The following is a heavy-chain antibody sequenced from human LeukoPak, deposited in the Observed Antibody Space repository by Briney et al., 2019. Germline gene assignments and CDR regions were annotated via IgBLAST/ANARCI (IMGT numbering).Heavy chain of an antibody. CDR2: INPNSGGT. CDR3: ARDKYSSSWSGCDY. Sequence: ASVKVSCKASGYTFTGYYMHWVRQAPGQGLEWMGWINPNSGGTNYAQKFQGRVTMTRDTSISTAYMELSRLRSDDTAVYYCARDKYSSSWSGCDYWGQGTLVTVSS. D-gene: IGHD6-13*01. CDR1: GYTFTGYY. V-gene: IGHV1-2*02. J-gene: IGHJ4*02.